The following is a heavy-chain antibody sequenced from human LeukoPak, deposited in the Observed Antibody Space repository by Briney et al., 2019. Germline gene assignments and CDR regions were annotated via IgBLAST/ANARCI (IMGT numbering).Heavy chain of an antibody. V-gene: IGHV3-15*01. CDR1: GFTFSNTW. CDR3: TTAEYYYESSGYYLRDY. CDR2: IKSKTDGGTT. D-gene: IGHD3-22*01. J-gene: IGHJ4*02. Sequence: GGSLRLSCAASGFTFSNTWMSWVRQAPGKGLEWVGRIKSKTDGGTTDYAATVKGRFTISRDDSKYTVYRQMNSLKTEDTAVYYCTTAEYYYESSGYYLRDYWGQGTLVTVSS.